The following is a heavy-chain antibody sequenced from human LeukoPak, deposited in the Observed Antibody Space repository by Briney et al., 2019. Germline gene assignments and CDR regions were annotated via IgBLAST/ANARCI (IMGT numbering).Heavy chain of an antibody. CDR1: AGSFSGYY. D-gene: IGHD6-19*01. J-gene: IGHJ4*02. V-gene: IGHV4-34*01. CDR2: INHSGST. CDR3: ARYRSSGLDC. Sequence: MASGTLSLTCAVYAGSFSGYYWSWIRQPPGKGLEWIGEINHSGSTNYNPSLKSRVTISVDKYKTQISLKLSSVTAADTAVYFCARYRSSGLDCWGQGALVTVSS.